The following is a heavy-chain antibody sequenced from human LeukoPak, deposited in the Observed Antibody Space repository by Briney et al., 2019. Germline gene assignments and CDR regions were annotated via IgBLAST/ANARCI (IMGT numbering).Heavy chain of an antibody. Sequence: SETLSLTCDVSDTSISNNWWSWVRQPPGKGLEWIGSIYHSGSTYYNPSLKSRVTISVDTSKNQFSLKLSSVTAADTAVYYCARAPIVGAKLDYWGQGTLVTVSS. J-gene: IGHJ4*02. D-gene: IGHD1-26*01. CDR3: ARAPIVGAKLDY. CDR2: IYHSGST. V-gene: IGHV4-4*02. CDR1: DTSISNNW.